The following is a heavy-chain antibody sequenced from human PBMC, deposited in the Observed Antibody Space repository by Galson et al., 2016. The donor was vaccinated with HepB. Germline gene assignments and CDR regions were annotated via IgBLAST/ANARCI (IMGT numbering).Heavy chain of an antibody. CDR1: GFTFSIYA. V-gene: IGHV3-23*01. CDR2: ISGSGGTT. CDR3: AKASGVGGTPPRFDY. J-gene: IGHJ4*02. D-gene: IGHD1-26*01. Sequence: SLRLSCAASGFTFSIYAMNWVRQAPGKGLEWVSGISGSGGTTKYADAVKGRLTTSRDNSKNTLYLQMNSLRAEDTALYYCAKASGVGGTPPRFDYWGQGTLVTVSS.